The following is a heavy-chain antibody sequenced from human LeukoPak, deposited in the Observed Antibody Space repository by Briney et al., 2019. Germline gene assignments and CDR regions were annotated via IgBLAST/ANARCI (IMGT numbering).Heavy chain of an antibody. D-gene: IGHD3-3*01. CDR2: INGNGNNI. J-gene: IGHJ4*02. V-gene: IGHV3-43*02. Sequence: PGGSLRLSCAASGFTFEDYAMHWVRQGPGKGLEWVSVINGNGNNIYYADSVKGRFTISRDNSKNSLYLQMNSLRTEDTALYYCAKDLPQYYDFWSGYHGGFDYWGQGTLVTVSS. CDR3: AKDLPQYYDFWSGYHGGFDY. CDR1: GFTFEDYA.